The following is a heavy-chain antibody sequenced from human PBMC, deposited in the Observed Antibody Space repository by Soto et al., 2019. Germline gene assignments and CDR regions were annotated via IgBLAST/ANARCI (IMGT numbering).Heavy chain of an antibody. CDR1: GYTFTNYA. CDR2: INAGNGNT. V-gene: IGHV1-3*01. CDR3: ARDAVVVPAAMGRRGYYYYGMDV. Sequence: ASVKVSCKASGYTFTNYAMHWVRQAPGQRLEWMGWINAGNGNTKYSQKFQGRVTITRDTSASTAYMELSSLRSDDTAVYYCARDAVVVPAAMGRRGYYYYGMDVWGQGTTVTVSS. J-gene: IGHJ6*02. D-gene: IGHD2-2*01.